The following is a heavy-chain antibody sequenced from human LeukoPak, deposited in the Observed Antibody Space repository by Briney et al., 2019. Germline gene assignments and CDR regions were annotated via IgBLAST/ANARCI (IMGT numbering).Heavy chain of an antibody. D-gene: IGHD6-13*01. CDR3: AKSSSSWSSGY. CDR1: GFTFSSYD. V-gene: IGHV3-13*01. J-gene: IGHJ4*02. Sequence: GGSLRLSCAASGFTFSSYDMHWVRQATGKGLEWVSGIGTAGDTYYPGSVKGRFTISRDNSKNTLYLQMNSLRAEDTAVYYCAKSSSSWSSGYWGQGTLVTVSS. CDR2: IGTAGDT.